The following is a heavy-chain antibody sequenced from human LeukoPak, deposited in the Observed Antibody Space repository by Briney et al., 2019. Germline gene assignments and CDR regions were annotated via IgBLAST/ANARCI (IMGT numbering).Heavy chain of an antibody. Sequence: GASVKVSCKASGYTFTGHYILWVRQAPGQGLEWMGWINPNSGGTKYAQKLEGRVTMTRDTSISTAYIELSKLRSDDTAVDSCARDYGFYSGLYFFDYWGQGTLVTVSS. V-gene: IGHV1-2*02. J-gene: IGHJ4*02. D-gene: IGHD1-26*01. CDR2: INPNSGGT. CDR1: GYTFTGHY. CDR3: ARDYGFYSGLYFFDY.